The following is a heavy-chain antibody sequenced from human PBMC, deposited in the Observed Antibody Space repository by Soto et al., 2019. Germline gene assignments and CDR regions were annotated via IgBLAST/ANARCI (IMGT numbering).Heavy chain of an antibody. CDR2: INHVGGT. V-gene: IGHV4-34*01. D-gene: IGHD3-16*01. CDR3: VRIRYQLPSSVLWLDP. Sequence: PSETLSLTCAVYGGFLSESYWTWIRQPPGKGLEWIGEINHVGGTNYNPSLKSRVTMSVDTSQNQFSLRLISVSAADTAMYFCVRIRYQLPSSVLWLDPWGQGTPVTVSS. J-gene: IGHJ5*02. CDR1: GGFLSESY.